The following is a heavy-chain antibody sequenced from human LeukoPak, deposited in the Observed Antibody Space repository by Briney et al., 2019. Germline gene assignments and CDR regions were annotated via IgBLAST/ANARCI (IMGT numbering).Heavy chain of an antibody. CDR1: GYSISSGYW. J-gene: IGHJ5*02. D-gene: IGHD6-6*01. CDR2: MHHGGGT. CDR3: ARDWDGSSSSVIWFDP. V-gene: IGHV4-38-2*02. Sequence: SETLSLTCVVSGYSISSGYWWGWIRQPPGKGLEWIGSMHHGGGTTYSPSLKSRVTIPMDTSKNQFSLKLSSVTAADTADYYCARDWDGSSSSVIWFDPWGQGTLVTVSS.